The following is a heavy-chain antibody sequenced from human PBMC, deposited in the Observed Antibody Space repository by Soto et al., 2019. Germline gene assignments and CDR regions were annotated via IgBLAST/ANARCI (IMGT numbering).Heavy chain of an antibody. CDR2: IWYDRSNK. V-gene: IGHV3-33*01. CDR3: AIEAGGSGYHGDV. Sequence: GGSLRLSCAAPGFTFSSYGMHWVRQAPGKGMEWVAVIWYDRSNKYYADSVKGRFTISIDNSKNTLYLQMNSLRADVTSVFYCAIEAGGSGYHGDVWGKGTTVTVSS. D-gene: IGHD5-12*01. CDR1: GFTFSSYG. J-gene: IGHJ6*04.